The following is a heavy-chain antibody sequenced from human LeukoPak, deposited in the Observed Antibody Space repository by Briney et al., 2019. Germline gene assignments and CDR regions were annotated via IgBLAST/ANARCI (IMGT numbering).Heavy chain of an antibody. J-gene: IGHJ3*02. V-gene: IGHV3-7*05. CDR1: GISFATYW. D-gene: IGHD1-14*01. CDR3: ARDHNDAFDI. CDR2: IKQDGSDK. Sequence: GGSLRLSCVASGISFATYWMTWVRQAPGKGLEWVANIKQDGSDKYYVDSVKGRFTISRDNDKNSVYLQMNSLRAEDTAVYYCARDHNDAFDIWGQGTMVTVSS.